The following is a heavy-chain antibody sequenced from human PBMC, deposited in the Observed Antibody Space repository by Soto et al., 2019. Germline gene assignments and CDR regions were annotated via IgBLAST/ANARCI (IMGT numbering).Heavy chain of an antibody. Sequence: GGSLRLSCAASGLTFNNGWMSWVRQAPGKGLEWVGRIRSKSVGGTTDYAAPVKGRFTISRDDSKSTLYLQMSRLKTEDTAVYYCSTEYYGSLKSWGQGTLVTVSS. CDR3: STEYYGSLKS. D-gene: IGHD3-16*01. CDR2: IRSKSVGGTT. V-gene: IGHV3-15*01. J-gene: IGHJ5*02. CDR1: GLTFNNGW.